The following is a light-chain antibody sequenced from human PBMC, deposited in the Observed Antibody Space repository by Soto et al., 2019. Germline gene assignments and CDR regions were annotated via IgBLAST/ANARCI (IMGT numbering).Light chain of an antibody. CDR2: EVN. Sequence: QSALTQPASVSGSSGQSITISCTGTSSDVGSYNLVSWFQQHPGKAPRLMIYEVNKRPSGVSKRFSGSKSGYTASLTISGLQAEDEAEYYCCSFAGTTTYVLFGGGTQLTVL. CDR3: CSFAGTTTYVL. CDR1: SSDVGSYNL. J-gene: IGLJ7*01. V-gene: IGLV2-23*02.